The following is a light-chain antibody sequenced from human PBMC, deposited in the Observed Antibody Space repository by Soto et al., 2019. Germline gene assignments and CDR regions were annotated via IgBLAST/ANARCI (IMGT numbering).Light chain of an antibody. CDR2: DVS. CDR1: SSDVGGYNY. V-gene: IGLV2-14*03. J-gene: IGLJ1*01. CDR3: CSYTTSNTRQIV. Sequence: QSALTQPASVSGSPGQSITISCTGTSSDVGGYNYVSSYQHHPGKAPKLMIYDVSNRPSGVSNRFSGSKSGNTASLTISGLQPEDEADYYCCSYTTSNTRQIVFGTGTKLTVL.